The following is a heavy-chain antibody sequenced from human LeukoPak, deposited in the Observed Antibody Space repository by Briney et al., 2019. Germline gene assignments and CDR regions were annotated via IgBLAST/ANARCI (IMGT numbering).Heavy chain of an antibody. J-gene: IGHJ4*02. CDR2: MNPNSGNT. CDR1: GYTFTSYD. Sequence: ASVKVSCKASGYTFTSYDINWVRQATGQGLEWMGRMNPNSGNTGYAQKFEGRVTITRNTSICTAYMELSSLRSEDTAVYYCARGLSVYWVYYFDYWGQETLVTVSS. CDR3: ARGLSVYWVYYFDY. V-gene: IGHV1-8*03. D-gene: IGHD3-22*01.